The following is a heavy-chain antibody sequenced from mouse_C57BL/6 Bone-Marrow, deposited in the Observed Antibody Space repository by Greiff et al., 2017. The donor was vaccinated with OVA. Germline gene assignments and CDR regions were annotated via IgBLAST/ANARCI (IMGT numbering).Heavy chain of an antibody. D-gene: IGHD2-4*01. CDR2: IYPRSGNT. CDR1: GYTFTSYG. J-gene: IGHJ3*01. Sequence: LVESGAELARPGASVKLSCKASGYTFTSYGISWVKQRTGQGLEWIGEIYPRSGNTYYNEKFKCKATLTADKSSSTAYMEIRSLTSEDSAVYFCARGDYDEGFAYWGQGTLVTVSA. CDR3: ARGDYDEGFAY. V-gene: IGHV1-81*01.